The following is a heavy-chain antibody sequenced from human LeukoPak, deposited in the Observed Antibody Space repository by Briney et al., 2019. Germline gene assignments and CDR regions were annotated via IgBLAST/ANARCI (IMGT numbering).Heavy chain of an antibody. Sequence: PSETLSLTXTVSGGSINSYYWSWIRQHPGKGLEWTGYTYYSGSTNYNPSLKSRVTISVDTSKNQFSLKLSSVTAADTAVYYCASSIVVVTSFDYWGQGTLVTVSS. CDR2: TYYSGST. V-gene: IGHV4-59*01. CDR1: GGSINSYY. J-gene: IGHJ4*02. D-gene: IGHD2-21*02. CDR3: ASSIVVVTSFDY.